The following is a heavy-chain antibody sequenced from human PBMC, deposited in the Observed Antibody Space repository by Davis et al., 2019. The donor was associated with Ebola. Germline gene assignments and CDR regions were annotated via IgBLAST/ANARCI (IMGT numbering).Heavy chain of an antibody. CDR1: GYIFTTYA. V-gene: IGHV1-3*01. J-gene: IGHJ5*02. CDR3: ARGRTVTDTRGLSWFDP. D-gene: IGHD6-19*01. Sequence: AASVKVSCKASGYIFTTYAIHWVRQAPGQRLEWMGWINAGNGDTKSSQKFQGRLTVTRDTSASTAYMELYSLRSEDTAVYYCARGRTVTDTRGLSWFDPWGQGTLVTVSS. CDR2: INAGNGDT.